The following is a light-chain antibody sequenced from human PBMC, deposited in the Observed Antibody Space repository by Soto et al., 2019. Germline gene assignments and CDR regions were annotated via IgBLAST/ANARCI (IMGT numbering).Light chain of an antibody. CDR2: TAS. CDR3: QQYKNYYS. J-gene: IGKJ2*03. Sequence: IVLTQSPVSLSVSPGERATLSCRASQYVGSNLAWYQQKPGQAPRLLIQTASTRATGIPARFSGSGSGTEFTLTISSLQSEDFAVYYCQQYKNYYSFGQGTKVEIK. V-gene: IGKV3-15*01. CDR1: QYVGSN.